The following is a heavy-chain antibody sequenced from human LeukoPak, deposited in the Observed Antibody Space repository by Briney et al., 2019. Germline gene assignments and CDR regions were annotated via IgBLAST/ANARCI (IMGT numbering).Heavy chain of an antibody. V-gene: IGHV4-39*07. CDR2: ISYSGST. D-gene: IGHD5-12*01. CDR1: GGSISSRNYY. CDR3: ARDFIVAWVPRFDP. Sequence: SETLSLTCTVSGGSISSRNYYWGWIRQPPGKGLEWIGSISYSGSTYYNPSLKSRVTISVDTSKNHFSPKLNSVTAADTAVCYCARDFIVAWVPRFDPWGQGTLVTVSS. J-gene: IGHJ5*02.